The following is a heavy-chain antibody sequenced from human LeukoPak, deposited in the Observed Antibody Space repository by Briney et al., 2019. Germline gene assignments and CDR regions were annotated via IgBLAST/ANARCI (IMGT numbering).Heavy chain of an antibody. CDR2: INPNSGGT. D-gene: IGHD3-3*01. CDR1: GYTFTGYY. J-gene: IGHJ4*02. Sequence: ASVKVSCKASGYTFTGYYMHWVRQAPGQGLEWMGCINPNSGGTNYAQKFQGRVTMTRDTSISTAYMELSRLRSDDTAVYYCARGITIFGVALYYFDYWGQGTLVTVSS. CDR3: ARGITIFGVALYYFDY. V-gene: IGHV1-2*02.